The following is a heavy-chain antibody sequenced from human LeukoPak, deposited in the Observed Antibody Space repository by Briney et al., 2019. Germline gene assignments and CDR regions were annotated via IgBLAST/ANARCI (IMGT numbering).Heavy chain of an antibody. CDR2: IRKDGSNK. Sequence: PGGSLRLSCAVSGSTFSRYGMHWVRQTPGKGLEWVAYIRKDGSNKYYADSVKGRFTISRDNSKNTLYLQMNSLRAEDTAVYYCAKDEEGGIAAADPFDCWGQGTLVTVSS. D-gene: IGHD6-13*01. J-gene: IGHJ4*02. CDR3: AKDEEGGIAAADPFDC. CDR1: GSTFSRYG. V-gene: IGHV3-30*02.